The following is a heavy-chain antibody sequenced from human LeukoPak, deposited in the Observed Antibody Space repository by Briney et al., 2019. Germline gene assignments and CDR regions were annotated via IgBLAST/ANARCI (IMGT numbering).Heavy chain of an antibody. CDR2: IFHTGST. CDR1: GGSISSGNW. J-gene: IGHJ4*02. CDR3: ARDGRDGYNLGY. V-gene: IGHV4-4*02. Sequence: SGTLSLTCAVSGGSISSGNWWSWVRQPPGKGLEWIGEIFHTGSTNYNPSLKSRVTISVDESNNQFSLKVSFVTAADTAVYYCARDGRDGYNLGYWGQGTLVTVSS. D-gene: IGHD5-24*01.